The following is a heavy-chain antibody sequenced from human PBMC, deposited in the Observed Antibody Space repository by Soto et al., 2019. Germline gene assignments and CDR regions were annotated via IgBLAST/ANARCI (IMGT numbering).Heavy chain of an antibody. CDR3: AKGSTVALYYYYYGMDV. CDR1: GFTFSSYA. D-gene: IGHD2-2*01. Sequence: GGSLRLSCAASGFTFSSYAMSWVRQAPGKGLEWVSAVSGSGGSTYYADSVKGRFTISRDNSKNTLYLQMNSLRAEDTAVYYCAKGSTVALYYYYYGMDVWGQGTTVTVSS. CDR2: VSGSGGST. V-gene: IGHV3-23*01. J-gene: IGHJ6*02.